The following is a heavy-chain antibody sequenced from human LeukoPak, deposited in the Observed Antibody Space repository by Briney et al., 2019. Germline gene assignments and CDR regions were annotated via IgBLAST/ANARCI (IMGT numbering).Heavy chain of an antibody. CDR2: ISAYNGNT. D-gene: IGHD3-22*01. J-gene: IGHJ4*02. CDR3: ARDQDYYDSSGYDY. CDR1: AYTFTIYG. Sequence: ASVKVSFKSSAYTFTIYGISWVRQAPGQGLEWMGWISAYNGNTNYSQKLQGRVTMTTETSPRIAYMELRSLKSDDTAVYYCARDQDYYDSSGYDYWGQGTLVTVSS. V-gene: IGHV1-18*01.